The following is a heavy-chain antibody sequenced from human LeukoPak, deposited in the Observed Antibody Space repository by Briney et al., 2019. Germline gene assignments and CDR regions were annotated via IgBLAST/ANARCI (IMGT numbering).Heavy chain of an antibody. CDR2: IIPIFGTV. Sequence: SVTVSCKASGGTFSTYAISWVRQAPGQGLEWMGGIIPIFGTVNYAQKFQGRVTITADESTSTAYMELSSLRSEDTAVYYCARTVVYSSSSPYYYGMDVWGQGTTVTVSS. V-gene: IGHV1-69*13. CDR1: GGTFSTYA. D-gene: IGHD6-6*01. CDR3: ARTVVYSSSSPYYYGMDV. J-gene: IGHJ6*02.